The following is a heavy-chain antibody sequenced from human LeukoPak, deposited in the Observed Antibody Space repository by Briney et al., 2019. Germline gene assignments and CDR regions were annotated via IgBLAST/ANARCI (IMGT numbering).Heavy chain of an antibody. Sequence: SETLSLTCAVYGGSFSGYYWSWIRQPPGKGLEWIGEINHSGSTYYNPSLKSRVTISVDRSKNQFSLKLSSVTAADTAVYYCARGLGYCSSTSCYRPRGQGPYFDYWGQGTLVTVSS. CDR1: GGSFSGYY. J-gene: IGHJ4*02. V-gene: IGHV4-34*01. CDR3: ARGLGYCSSTSCYRPRGQGPYFDY. CDR2: INHSGST. D-gene: IGHD2-2*02.